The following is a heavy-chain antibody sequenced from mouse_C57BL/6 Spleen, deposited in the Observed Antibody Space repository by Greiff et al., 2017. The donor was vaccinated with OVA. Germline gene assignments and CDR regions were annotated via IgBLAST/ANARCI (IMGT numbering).Heavy chain of an antibody. CDR2: IYPRSGNT. CDR3: ASLRPHYYAMDY. D-gene: IGHD1-2*01. CDR1: GYTFTSYG. J-gene: IGHJ4*01. V-gene: IGHV1-81*01. Sequence: VQLQQSGAELARPGASVKLSCKASGYTFTSYGISWVKQRTGQGLEWIGEIYPRSGNTYYNEKFKGKATLTADKSSSTAYMELRSLASEDSAVYFWASLRPHYYAMDYWGQGTSVTVSS.